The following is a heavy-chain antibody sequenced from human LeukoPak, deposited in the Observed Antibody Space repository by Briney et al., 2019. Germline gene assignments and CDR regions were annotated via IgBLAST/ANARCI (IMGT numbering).Heavy chain of an antibody. CDR2: ISYNGNT. Sequence: SETLSLTCTVSGDSIRNYYRSWIRQPPGKGLEWIGYISYNGNTNHNPSLKSRVAISVDTSKNQFSLTLTSVTAADTAVYYCARDSSIDYGSGFVYDYWGQGTLVTVSS. CDR1: GDSIRNYY. CDR3: ARDSSIDYGSGFVYDY. D-gene: IGHD3-10*01. J-gene: IGHJ4*02. V-gene: IGHV4-59*01.